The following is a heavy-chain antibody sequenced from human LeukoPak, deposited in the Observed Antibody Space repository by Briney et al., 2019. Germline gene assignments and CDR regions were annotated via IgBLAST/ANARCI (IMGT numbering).Heavy chain of an antibody. CDR1: GFTFGNYW. CDR2: IKQDGSEK. Sequence: GGSLRLSCAASGFTFGNYWMSWVRQAPGKGLEWVANIKQDGSEKYYVDSVKGRFTISRDNAKNSLYLQMNSLRAEDTAVYYCARRRQHLRDAFDIWGQGTMVTVSS. D-gene: IGHD6-13*01. CDR3: ARRRQHLRDAFDI. J-gene: IGHJ3*02. V-gene: IGHV3-7*01.